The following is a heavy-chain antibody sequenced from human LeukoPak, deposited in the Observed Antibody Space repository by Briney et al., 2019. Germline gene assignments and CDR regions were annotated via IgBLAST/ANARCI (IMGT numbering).Heavy chain of an antibody. D-gene: IGHD2-2*01. CDR3: AKGGYCSSTSCPADY. V-gene: IGHV3-53*01. J-gene: IGHJ4*02. CDR1: GFTVSSNY. Sequence: GGSLRLSCAASGFTVSSNYMNWVRQTPGKGLEWVSVIYSGGSTYYADSVKGRFTISRDNSKNKLYLQMSSLRADDTAVYYCAKGGYCSSTSCPADYWGQGTLVTVSS. CDR2: IYSGGST.